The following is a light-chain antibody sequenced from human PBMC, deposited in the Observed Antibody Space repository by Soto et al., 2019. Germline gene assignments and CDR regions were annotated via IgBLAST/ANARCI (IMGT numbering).Light chain of an antibody. Sequence: DIQMTQSPSFMSASVGDRVTVTCRASQGINRWLAWYQQKPGKAPKLLIYTTSTLASGGPSRFSGSGSGTDFTLTISSLQPEDFATYYCQQANSFPITFGQGTRLEIK. J-gene: IGKJ5*01. V-gene: IGKV1-12*01. CDR1: QGINRW. CDR3: QQANSFPIT. CDR2: TTS.